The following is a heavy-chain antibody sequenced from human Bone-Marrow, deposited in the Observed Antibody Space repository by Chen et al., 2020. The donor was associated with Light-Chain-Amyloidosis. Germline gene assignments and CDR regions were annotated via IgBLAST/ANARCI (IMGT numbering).Heavy chain of an antibody. J-gene: IGHJ5*02. CDR3: ASSAPDPAS. Sequence: EVQLVESGGGLVKPGGSLRLSCAASGFTFSNYDMNWVRQVPGKGLEWISAVTNSSSNIYYADSVRGRFTISRDNAKNSLYLQMNSLRAEDTAMDYCASSAPDPASWGQGTLVTVSS. CDR2: VTNSSSNI. CDR1: GFTFSNYD. V-gene: IGHV3-21*01.